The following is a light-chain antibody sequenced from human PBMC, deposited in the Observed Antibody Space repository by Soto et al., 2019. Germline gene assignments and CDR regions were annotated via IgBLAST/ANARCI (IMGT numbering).Light chain of an antibody. CDR3: ATWDDGLSAYV. Sequence: QAVVTQEPSLTVSPGGTVTLTCASSTGAVTSGHYPNWFQHLPRTAPKLLIFSNSQRPSGVPDRFSGAKSGTSASLAISGLQSEDEANYYCATWDDGLSAYVFGTGTKLTVL. J-gene: IGLJ1*01. V-gene: IGLV1-44*01. CDR2: SNS. CDR1: TGAVTSGHY.